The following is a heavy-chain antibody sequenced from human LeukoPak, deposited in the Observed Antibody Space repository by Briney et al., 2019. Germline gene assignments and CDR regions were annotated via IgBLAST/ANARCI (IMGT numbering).Heavy chain of an antibody. V-gene: IGHV3-23*01. J-gene: IGHJ3*02. D-gene: IGHD6-13*01. CDR3: AKRQQLGAVDI. CDR2: ISVGGGNT. Sequence: GGSLRLSCAASGFTLTNYAMGWVRQAPGKGLEWVSLISVGGGNTYYADSVKGRFTISRDNSKNTQYLQMNSLRAEDTAIYYCAKRQQLGAVDIWGQGTVVTVSS. CDR1: GFTLTNYA.